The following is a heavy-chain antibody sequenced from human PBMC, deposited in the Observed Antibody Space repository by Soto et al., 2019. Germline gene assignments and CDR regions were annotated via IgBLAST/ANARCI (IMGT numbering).Heavy chain of an antibody. V-gene: IGHV4-59*01. J-gene: IGHJ6*02. CDR2: IYYSGST. CDR1: GGPISSYY. D-gene: IGHD4-4*01. Sequence: PSETLSLTCTVSGGPISSYYWSWIRQPPGKGLEWIGYIYYSGSTNYNPSLKSRVTISVDTSKNQFSLKLSSVTAADTAVYYCARADYSMRYYYYGMDVWGQGTTVTVSS. CDR3: ARADYSMRYYYYGMDV.